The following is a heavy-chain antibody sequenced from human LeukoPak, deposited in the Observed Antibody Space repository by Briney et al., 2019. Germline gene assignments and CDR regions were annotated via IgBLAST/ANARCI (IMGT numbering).Heavy chain of an antibody. CDR2: ISSSSSYI. J-gene: IGHJ4*02. CDR1: GFTFSSYT. CDR3: ARDYSSSCWN. V-gene: IGHV3-21*01. D-gene: IGHD6-13*01. Sequence: GGSLRLSCAASGFTFSSYTMNWVRQAPGKGLEWVPYISSSSSYISYADSLKGRFTISRDNAKNSLYLQMNSLRAEDTAVYYCARDYSSSCWNWGQGTLVTVSS.